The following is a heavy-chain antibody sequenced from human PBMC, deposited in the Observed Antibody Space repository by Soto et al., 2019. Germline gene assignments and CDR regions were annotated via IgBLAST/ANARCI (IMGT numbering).Heavy chain of an antibody. V-gene: IGHV4-31*03. CDR1: GGSISSGGYY. CDR3: ATPIAAGEDAFDI. Sequence: NPSETLSLTCTVSGGSISSGGYYWSWIRQHPGKGLEWIGYIYYSGSTYYNPSLKSRVTISVDTSKNQFSLKLSSVTAADTAVYYCATPIAAGEDAFDIWGQGTMVTVSS. J-gene: IGHJ3*02. CDR2: IYYSGST. D-gene: IGHD6-13*01.